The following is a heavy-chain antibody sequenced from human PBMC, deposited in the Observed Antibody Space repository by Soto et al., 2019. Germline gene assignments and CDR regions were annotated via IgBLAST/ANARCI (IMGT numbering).Heavy chain of an antibody. Sequence: SVKVSCKASGGTFSSYAISWVRQAPGQGLEWMGGIIPIFGTANYAQKFQGRVTITADESTSTAYMELSSLRSEDTAVYYCARSQYYDFWRFYYYYGMDVWGQGTTVTV. CDR2: IIPIFGTA. J-gene: IGHJ6*02. V-gene: IGHV1-69*13. CDR1: GGTFSSYA. CDR3: ARSQYYDFWRFYYYYGMDV. D-gene: IGHD3-3*01.